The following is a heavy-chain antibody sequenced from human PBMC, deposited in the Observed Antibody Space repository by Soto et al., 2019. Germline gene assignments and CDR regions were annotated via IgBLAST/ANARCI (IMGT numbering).Heavy chain of an antibody. V-gene: IGHV1-46*01. D-gene: IGHD6-13*01. Sequence: GASVKVSCKASGYTFTSYYMHWVRQAPGQGLELMGIINPSGGSTSYAQKFQGRVTMTRDTSTSTVYMELSSLRSEDTAVYYCARDGRGGSSWYYYYGMDVWGQGTTVTVSS. CDR2: INPSGGST. CDR1: GYTFTSYY. CDR3: ARDGRGGSSWYYYYGMDV. J-gene: IGHJ6*02.